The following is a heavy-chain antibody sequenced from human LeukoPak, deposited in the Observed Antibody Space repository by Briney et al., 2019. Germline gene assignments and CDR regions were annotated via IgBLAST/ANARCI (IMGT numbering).Heavy chain of an antibody. Sequence: GASVKVSREASGYTFTGYYMHWVRQAPGQGLEWMGWINPNSGGTNYAQKFQGRVTMTRDTSISTAYMELSRLRSDDTAVYYCAITPDYGDPTGVGMDVWGQGTTVTVSS. CDR1: GYTFTGYY. V-gene: IGHV1-2*02. J-gene: IGHJ6*02. CDR2: INPNSGGT. CDR3: AITPDYGDPTGVGMDV. D-gene: IGHD4-17*01.